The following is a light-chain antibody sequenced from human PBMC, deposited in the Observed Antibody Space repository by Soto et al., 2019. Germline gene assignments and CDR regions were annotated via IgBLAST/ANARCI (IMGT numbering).Light chain of an antibody. CDR1: QSISNH. Sequence: DIQMTQSPSSLSASVEDRVIITCRASQSISNHLNWYQQKPGKAPKLLIFAASSLQSGVPSRFSGSRSGTEFTLTISGLQPDDFATYYCQHYRLYSPWTFGQGTKVDIK. CDR2: AAS. V-gene: IGKV1-39*01. J-gene: IGKJ1*01. CDR3: QHYRLYSPWT.